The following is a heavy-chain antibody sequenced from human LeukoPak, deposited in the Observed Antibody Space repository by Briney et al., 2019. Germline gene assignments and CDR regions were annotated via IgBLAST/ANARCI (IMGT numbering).Heavy chain of an antibody. Sequence: PGGSLRLSCAASGFTFSSYEMNWVRQAPGKGLEWVSYISGSGSTIYYADSVKGRFTISRDNSKNMSYLQMNSLRAEDTAVYYCARDYYGSGSVWGQGTTVTVSS. CDR1: GFTFSSYE. J-gene: IGHJ6*02. D-gene: IGHD3-10*01. CDR3: ARDYYGSGSV. CDR2: ISGSGSTI. V-gene: IGHV3-48*03.